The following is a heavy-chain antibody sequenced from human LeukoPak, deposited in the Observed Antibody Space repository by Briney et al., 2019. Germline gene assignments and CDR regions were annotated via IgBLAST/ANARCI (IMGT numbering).Heavy chain of an antibody. CDR3: AGGIAVAGLL. V-gene: IGHV4-34*01. CDR1: GGSFSGYY. J-gene: IGHJ4*02. Sequence: SETLSLTCAVYGGSFSGYYGNWIRQPPGKGLEWIGEINHSGSTNYNPSLKSRVTISIDTSKNQFSLKLSSVTAADTAVYYCAGGIAVAGLLWGQGTLVTVSS. CDR2: INHSGST. D-gene: IGHD6-19*01.